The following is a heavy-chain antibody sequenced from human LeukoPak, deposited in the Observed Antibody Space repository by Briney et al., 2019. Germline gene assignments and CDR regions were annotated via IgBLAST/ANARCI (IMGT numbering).Heavy chain of an antibody. Sequence: ASVKVPCKASGYTFTSYYMHWVRQAPGQGLEWMGWINPNSGGTNYAQKFQGWVTMTRDTSITTAYMELSSPRPDDTAVYYCARERQNGLDVWGQGTTVTVSS. CDR2: INPNSGGT. D-gene: IGHD6-25*01. CDR3: ARERQNGLDV. V-gene: IGHV1-2*04. CDR1: GYTFTSYY. J-gene: IGHJ6*02.